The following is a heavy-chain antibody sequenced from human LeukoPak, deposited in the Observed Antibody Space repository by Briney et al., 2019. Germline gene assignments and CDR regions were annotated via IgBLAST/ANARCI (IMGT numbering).Heavy chain of an antibody. CDR2: IYNRGST. CDR3: ARVDDRNYYYYFDY. CDR1: GGSISSYY. D-gene: IGHD3-22*01. V-gene: IGHV4-4*07. J-gene: IGHJ4*02. Sequence: SETLSLTCTVSGGSISSYYWNWIRQPAGKGLEWIGRIYNRGSTNYNPSLKSRVTMPVDTSKNQFSLKLTSVTAADTAVYYCARVDDRNYYYYFDYWGQGTLVTVSS.